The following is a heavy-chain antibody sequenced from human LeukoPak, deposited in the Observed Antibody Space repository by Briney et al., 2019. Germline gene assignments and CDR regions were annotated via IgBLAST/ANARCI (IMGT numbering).Heavy chain of an antibody. Sequence: GSLRLSCAASGFTFSSYAMSWVRQAPGKGLEWIGSIYYSGGTYYNPSLKSRVTISVDTSKNQFSLKLSSVTAADTAVYYCARHEDYYYYMDVWGKGTTVTVSS. CDR1: GFTFSSYA. J-gene: IGHJ6*03. CDR3: ARHEDYYYYMDV. CDR2: IYYSGGT. V-gene: IGHV4-39*01.